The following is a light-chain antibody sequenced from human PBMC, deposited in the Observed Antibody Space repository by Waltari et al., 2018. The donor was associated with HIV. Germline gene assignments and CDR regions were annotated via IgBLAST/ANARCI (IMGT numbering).Light chain of an antibody. CDR2: GAY. V-gene: IGKV1-39*01. CDR3: LQGYISPLT. J-gene: IGKJ3*01. CDR1: HSINTF. Sequence: IQMTQSPSSLSASVGDRVTITCRTSHSINTFLNWYQMKPGKVPRLLIYGAYRLESGVPSRFSATGSGTDFSLTISSLQPEDFATYYCLQGYISPLTFGPGTKVDIK.